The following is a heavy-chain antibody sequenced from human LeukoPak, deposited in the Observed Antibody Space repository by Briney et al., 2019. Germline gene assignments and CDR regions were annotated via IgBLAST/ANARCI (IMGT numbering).Heavy chain of an antibody. CDR2: IHYSGST. Sequence: PSETLSLTCAVSGGSITSYYWSWMRQPPGKGLEWIGYIHYSGSTNYNPSLKSRVTISLDTSKNQFSLKLSSVTAADTAVYYCASPIYCSSTSCPWFLWGQGTLVTVSS. J-gene: IGHJ4*02. D-gene: IGHD2-2*01. V-gene: IGHV4-59*08. CDR1: GGSITSYY. CDR3: ASPIYCSSTSCPWFL.